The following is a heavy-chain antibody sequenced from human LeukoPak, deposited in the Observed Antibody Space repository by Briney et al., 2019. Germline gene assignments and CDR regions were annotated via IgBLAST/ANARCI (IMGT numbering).Heavy chain of an antibody. Sequence: SVKLSYTASRGTFSSYAIIGVRQAPRQELEWMGGIIPIFGTANYAQKFQGRVTITADKSTSTAYMELSSLRSEDTAVYYCARDSLRSYGAFDYWGQGTLVTVSS. V-gene: IGHV1-69*06. CDR2: IIPIFGTA. J-gene: IGHJ4*02. CDR1: RGTFSSYA. D-gene: IGHD5-18*01. CDR3: ARDSLRSYGAFDY.